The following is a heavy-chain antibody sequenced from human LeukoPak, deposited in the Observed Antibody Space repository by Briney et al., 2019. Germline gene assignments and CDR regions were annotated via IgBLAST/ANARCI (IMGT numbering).Heavy chain of an antibody. CDR1: GFTFSSYW. CDR3: ASPSHYGGSPFDY. Sequence: PGGSLRLFCAASGFTFSSYWMHWVRQAPGKGLVWVSRINSDGSSTSYADSVKGRFTISRDNAKNTLYLQMNSLRAEDTAVYYCASPSHYGGSPFDYWGQGTLVTVSS. J-gene: IGHJ4*02. D-gene: IGHD4-23*01. CDR2: INSDGSST. V-gene: IGHV3-74*01.